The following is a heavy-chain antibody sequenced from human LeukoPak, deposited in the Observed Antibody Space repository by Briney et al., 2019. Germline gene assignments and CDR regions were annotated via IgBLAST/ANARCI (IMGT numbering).Heavy chain of an antibody. CDR2: LPPDGSYQ. CDR1: GFTFSDYT. Sequence: GGSLRLSCAASGFTFSDYTMQWVRQAPGKGLEWVALLPPDGSYQYYADSLKGRFTISRDNFRNALYLQMNSLRLEDTAVYYCARGLHDRSWYGAHWGQGTLLSVSS. J-gene: IGHJ4*02. V-gene: IGHV3-30*04. CDR3: ARGLHDRSWYGAH. D-gene: IGHD6-13*01.